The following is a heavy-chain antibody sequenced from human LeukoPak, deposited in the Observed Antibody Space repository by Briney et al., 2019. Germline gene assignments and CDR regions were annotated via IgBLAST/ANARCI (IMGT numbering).Heavy chain of an antibody. J-gene: IGHJ5*02. CDR2: ISAYNGNT. Sequence: ASVKVSCKASGYTFTSYGISWVRQAPGQGLEWMGWISAYNGNTNYAQKLQGRVTMTTDTSTSTAYVELRSLRSDDTAVYYCARVLYYGSGSYYKGASNWFDPWGQGTLVTVSS. CDR3: ARVLYYGSGSYYKGASNWFDP. D-gene: IGHD3-10*01. CDR1: GYTFTSYG. V-gene: IGHV1-18*04.